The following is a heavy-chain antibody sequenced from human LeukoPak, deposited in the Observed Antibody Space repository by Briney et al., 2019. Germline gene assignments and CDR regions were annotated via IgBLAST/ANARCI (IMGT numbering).Heavy chain of an antibody. J-gene: IGHJ4*02. CDR3: ARGGPRDSSGYYPDFDY. CDR2: INHSGST. CDR1: GGSFSGYY. D-gene: IGHD3-22*01. V-gene: IGHV4-34*01. Sequence: PSETLSVTCAVYGGSFSGYYWSWIRQPPGKGLEWIGEINHSGSTNYNPSLKSRVTISVDTSKNQFSLKLSSVTAADTAVYYCARGGPRDSSGYYPDFDYWGQGTLVTVSS.